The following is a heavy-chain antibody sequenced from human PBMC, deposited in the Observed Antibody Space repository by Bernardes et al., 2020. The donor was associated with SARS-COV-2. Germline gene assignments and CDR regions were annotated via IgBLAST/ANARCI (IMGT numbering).Heavy chain of an antibody. V-gene: IGHV1-18*01. CDR2: ISAATGKT. J-gene: IGHJ4*02. CDR1: GYTFTNYV. D-gene: IGHD1-26*01. Sequence: ASVKVSCKASGYTFTNYVITWVRQAPGQGLEWMGWISAATGKTDYAQNFQGRFTMATDKYTNTAYMELRSLGSQDTAVYYCARDLTPSGTYPSFDSWGQGTLVTVSS. CDR3: ARDLTPSGTYPSFDS.